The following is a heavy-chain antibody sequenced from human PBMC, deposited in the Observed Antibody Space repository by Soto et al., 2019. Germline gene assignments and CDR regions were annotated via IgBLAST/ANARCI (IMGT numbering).Heavy chain of an antibody. V-gene: IGHV3-21*01. Sequence: GGSLRLSCAASGFTFSSYNMNWIRQAPGKGLEWVSSISTSNSYRYYAGSVRGRFTISRDNAKNSLYLQMSSLRAEDTAVYYCARKGGDYGAMDVWGQGTTVTVSS. CDR1: GFTFSSYN. CDR2: ISTSNSYR. J-gene: IGHJ6*02. CDR3: ARKGGDYGAMDV. D-gene: IGHD4-17*01.